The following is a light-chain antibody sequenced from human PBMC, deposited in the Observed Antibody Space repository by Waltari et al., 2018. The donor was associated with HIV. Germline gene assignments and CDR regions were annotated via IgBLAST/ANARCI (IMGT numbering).Light chain of an antibody. Sequence: EIVLTQSPDTLSLSPGERATLSCRASESFSSSHLAWLQQKPGQAPRLLIYATSTRATGIPDRFSGSGSGTDFTLTISSLQSEDFAVCYCQQYNSWPPTFGQGTKVEIK. V-gene: IGKV3-20*01. J-gene: IGKJ1*01. CDR2: ATS. CDR1: ESFSSSH. CDR3: QQYNSWPPT.